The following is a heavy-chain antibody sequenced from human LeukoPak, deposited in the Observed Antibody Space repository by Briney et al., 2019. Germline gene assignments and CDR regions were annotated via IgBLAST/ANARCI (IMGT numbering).Heavy chain of an antibody. CDR3: ARGEWLRAIHY. D-gene: IGHD5-12*01. V-gene: IGHV4-61*02. CDR2: IYTSGST. J-gene: IGHJ4*02. CDR1: GGSISSSSYY. Sequence: SETLSLTCTVSGGSISSSSYYWGWIRQPPGKGLEWIGRIYTSGSTNYNPSLKSRVTISVDTSKNQFSLKLSSVTAADTAVYYCARGEWLRAIHYWGQGTLVTVSS.